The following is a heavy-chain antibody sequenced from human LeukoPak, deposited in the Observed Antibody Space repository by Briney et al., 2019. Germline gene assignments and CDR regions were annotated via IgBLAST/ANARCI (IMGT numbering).Heavy chain of an antibody. CDR2: ISWNSGSI. Sequence: GGSLRLSCAASGFTFDDYAMHWVRQAPGKGLEWVSGISWNSGSIGSADSVKGRFTISRDNAKNSLYLQMNSPRAEDTALYYCAKGPWTAMVTPFDYWGQGTLVTVSS. J-gene: IGHJ4*02. D-gene: IGHD5-18*01. CDR3: AKGPWTAMVTPFDY. V-gene: IGHV3-9*01. CDR1: GFTFDDYA.